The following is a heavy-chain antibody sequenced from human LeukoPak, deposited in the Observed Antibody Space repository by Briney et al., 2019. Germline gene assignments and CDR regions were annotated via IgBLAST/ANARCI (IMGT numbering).Heavy chain of an antibody. CDR2: ISGSGGST. Sequence: GGSLRLSCAASGFTVSNYAMNWVRQAPGKGLEWVSAISGSGGSTYYADSVKGRFTISRDNSKNTLYLQMNSLRAEDTAVYYCAKKSGPTYYYDSSGYPGAFDIWGQGTMVTVSS. D-gene: IGHD3-22*01. V-gene: IGHV3-23*01. J-gene: IGHJ3*02. CDR3: AKKSGPTYYYDSSGYPGAFDI. CDR1: GFTVSNYA.